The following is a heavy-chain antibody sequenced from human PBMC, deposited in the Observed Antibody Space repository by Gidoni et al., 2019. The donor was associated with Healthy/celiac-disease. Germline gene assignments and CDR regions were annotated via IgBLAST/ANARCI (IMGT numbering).Heavy chain of an antibody. V-gene: IGHV1-46*01. CDR3: AREGGIVVVPAAILGY. D-gene: IGHD2-2*02. J-gene: IGHJ4*02. Sequence: VQLVQSGAEVKKAGASGKVCCRASGYTLTRYYLHWVRPAPGQGLEWMVIIYPSGGSTSYAQKFQGRVTLTRDTSTSTVYMELSSLRSEDTAVYYCAREGGIVVVPAAILGYWGQGTLVTVSS. CDR1: GYTLTRYY. CDR2: IYPSGGST.